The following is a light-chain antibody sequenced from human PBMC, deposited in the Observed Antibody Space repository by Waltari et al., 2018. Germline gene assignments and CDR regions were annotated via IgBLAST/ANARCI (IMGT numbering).Light chain of an antibody. CDR1: PSITNF. Sequence: DLQLTPSPSSLSPSVGDRVTITCRASPSITNFLNWYQKRPGKAPKLLIDAASILQSGVHSEFSGSGSGTDCRLTISSLRPADFATYYCQQSYNTPLTFGGGTKVEIK. J-gene: IGKJ4*01. CDR2: AAS. V-gene: IGKV1-39*01. CDR3: QQSYNTPLT.